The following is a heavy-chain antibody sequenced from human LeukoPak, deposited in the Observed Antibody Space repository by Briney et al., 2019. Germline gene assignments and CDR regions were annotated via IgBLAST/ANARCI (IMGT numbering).Heavy chain of an antibody. J-gene: IGHJ5*02. CDR1: GGSISSSNFY. CDR2: IYTSGTT. D-gene: IGHD2-21*02. CDR3: ARLASWGGHLGWFDP. V-gene: IGHV4-61*02. Sequence: PPQTLSLTCTVSGGSISSSNFYWNWIRQPAGKGLEWIGRIYTSGTTNYNPSLRSRVTISVDTSQNQFSLKLSSVTAADTAVYYCARLASWGGHLGWFDPWGQGTLVTVSS.